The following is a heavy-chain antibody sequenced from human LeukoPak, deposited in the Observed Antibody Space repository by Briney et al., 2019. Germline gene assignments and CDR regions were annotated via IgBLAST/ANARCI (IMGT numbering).Heavy chain of an antibody. CDR2: ISYDGSNK. CDR1: GFTFSSYG. D-gene: IGHD3-10*01. V-gene: IGHV3-30*03. CDR3: ATYYYGSGSYYNRNWFDP. Sequence: GGSLSLFCAASGFTFSSYGMHWVRQAPGKGLEWVAVISYDGSNKYYADSVKGRFTISRDNSKNTLYLQMNSLRAEDTAVYYCATYYYGSGSYYNRNWFDPWGQGTLVTVSS. J-gene: IGHJ5*02.